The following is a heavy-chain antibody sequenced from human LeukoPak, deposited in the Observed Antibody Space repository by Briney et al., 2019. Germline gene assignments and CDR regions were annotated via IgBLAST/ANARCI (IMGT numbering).Heavy chain of an antibody. J-gene: IGHJ6*02. Sequence: ASVKVSCMASGYTFTSYGISWVRQAPGQGLEWMGWISAYNGNTNYAQKLQGRVTMTTDTSTSTAYMELRSLRSDDTAVYYCARVGATAHHYYYGMDVWGQGTTVTVSS. V-gene: IGHV1-18*01. CDR1: GYTFTSYG. CDR2: ISAYNGNT. D-gene: IGHD1-26*01. CDR3: ARVGATAHHYYYGMDV.